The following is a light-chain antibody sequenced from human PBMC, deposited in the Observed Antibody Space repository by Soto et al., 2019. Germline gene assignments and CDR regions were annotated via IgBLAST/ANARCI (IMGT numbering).Light chain of an antibody. J-gene: IGKJ5*01. V-gene: IGKV3-15*01. CDR1: QSVSSN. Sequence: EIVMTQSPATLSVSPGERATLSCRASQSVSSNLAWYQQKPGQAPRLLIYGASTRATGIPARFSGSGSGTELTLTISSLQSEDFAVYYCQQYNNWPPGFGQGTRLEIK. CDR2: GAS. CDR3: QQYNNWPPG.